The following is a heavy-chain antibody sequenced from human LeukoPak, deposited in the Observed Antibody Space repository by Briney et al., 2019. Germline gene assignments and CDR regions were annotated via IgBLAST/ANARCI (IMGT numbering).Heavy chain of an antibody. V-gene: IGHV4-30-4*01. CDR1: GGSNSSGDYY. Sequence: SQTLSLTCTVSGGSNSSGDYYWSWIRQPPGKGLEWIGYIYYSGSTYYNPSLKSRVTISVDTSKNQFSLKLSSVTAADTAVYYCARDQPQLPSTYYYYYGMDVWGQGTTVTVSS. CDR3: ARDQPQLPSTYYYYYGMDV. CDR2: IYYSGST. J-gene: IGHJ6*02. D-gene: IGHD2-2*01.